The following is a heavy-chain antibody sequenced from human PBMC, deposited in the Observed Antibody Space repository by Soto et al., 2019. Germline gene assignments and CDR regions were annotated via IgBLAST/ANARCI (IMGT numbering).Heavy chain of an antibody. V-gene: IGHV2-5*02. Sequence: QITLKESGPPVVKPTETLTLTCTFPGFSLTTSGVGVGWVRQSPGKAPEGLALIYWDDDKRYSTSLNSRLIITKDTSKTQVVLTMANVDPADTATYYCAHRVLRTVFGLVTTTAIYFDFWGPGTPVVVSS. CDR3: AHRVLRTVFGLVTTTAIYFDF. CDR2: IYWDDDK. J-gene: IGHJ4*02. CDR1: GFSLTTSGVG. D-gene: IGHD3-3*01.